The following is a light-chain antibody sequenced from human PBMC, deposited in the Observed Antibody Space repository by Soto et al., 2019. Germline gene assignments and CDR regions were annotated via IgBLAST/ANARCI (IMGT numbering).Light chain of an antibody. J-gene: IGLJ1*01. V-gene: IGLV2-14*01. Sequence: QSALTQPASVSGSPGQSITFSCTGTSSDIGVYNYVSWYQQHPGKAPKLMIYEVNNRPSGVSNRFSGSESGNTASLTISGLQAEDEADYYCSSYTTSNTYVFGTGTKLTVL. CDR1: SSDIGVYNY. CDR3: SSYTTSNTYV. CDR2: EVN.